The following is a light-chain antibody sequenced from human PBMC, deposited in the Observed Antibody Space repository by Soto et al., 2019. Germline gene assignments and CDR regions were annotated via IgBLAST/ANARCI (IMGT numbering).Light chain of an antibody. CDR1: SSDVGAYKY. Sequence: QLVLTQPPSASGSPGQSVTISCTGTSSDVGAYKYVSWYQQYPGKAPKLMIYEVSKRPSGVPDRFSGSKSGNTASLTVSGLQAEDEADYYCTSYVGSNIWVFGGGTKLTV. CDR2: EVS. CDR3: TSYVGSNIWV. V-gene: IGLV2-8*01. J-gene: IGLJ3*02.